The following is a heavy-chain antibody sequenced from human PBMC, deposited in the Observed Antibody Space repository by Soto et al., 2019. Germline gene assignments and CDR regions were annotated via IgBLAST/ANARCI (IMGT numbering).Heavy chain of an antibody. CDR3: ARTSIAVEHFIFDY. CDR1: GFTFSSYA. CDR2: ISYDGSNK. V-gene: IGHV3-30-3*01. J-gene: IGHJ4*02. Sequence: PGGSLRLSCAASGFTFSSYAMHWVRQAPGKGLEWVAVISYDGSNKYYADSVKGRFTISRDNSKNTLYLQMNSLRAEDTAVYYCARTSIAVEHFIFDYWGQGTLVTVSS. D-gene: IGHD6-19*01.